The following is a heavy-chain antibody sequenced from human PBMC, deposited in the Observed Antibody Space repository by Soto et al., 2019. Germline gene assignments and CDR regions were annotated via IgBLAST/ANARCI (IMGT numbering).Heavy chain of an antibody. V-gene: IGHV4-31*03. Sequence: LSLPCTVSSGSISSGGYHWSWIRQHPGKGLELIGYIHYTGSTYYNPSLKSRLTISVDTSKNQFSLRLSSVTAADTAVYYCARDSAIAARAFDIWGRGTMVIVSS. J-gene: IGHJ3*02. CDR3: ARDSAIAARAFDI. D-gene: IGHD6-6*01. CDR2: IHYTGST. CDR1: SGSISSGGYH.